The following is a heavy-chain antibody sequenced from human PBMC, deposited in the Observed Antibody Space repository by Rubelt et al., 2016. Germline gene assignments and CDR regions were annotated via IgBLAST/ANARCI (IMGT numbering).Heavy chain of an antibody. CDR2: IIPIFGTA. Sequence: QVQLVQSGAEVKKPGSSVKVSCKASGGTFSSYAISWVRQAPGQGLEWMGGIIPIFGTANYAQKFQGRVTMTEDTSTDTAYMELSSLRSEDTAVYYCATSILGIAVAGTFDYWGQGTLVTVSS. V-gene: IGHV1-69*06. CDR1: GGTFSSYA. D-gene: IGHD6-19*01. CDR3: ATSILGIAVAGTFDY. J-gene: IGHJ4*02.